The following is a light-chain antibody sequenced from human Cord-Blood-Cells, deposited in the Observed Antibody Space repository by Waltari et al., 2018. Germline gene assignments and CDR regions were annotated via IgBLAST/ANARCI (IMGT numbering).Light chain of an antibody. CDR3: CSYAGSYTWV. CDR1: SSDVGGYNY. V-gene: IGLV2-11*01. J-gene: IGLJ3*02. CDR2: EVS. Sequence: QSALTQPRSVSGSPGQSVTISCTGTSSDVGGYNYVSWYQQHPGKAPKLMIYEVSKRPSGVPDRFSGSKSGNTASLTISGLQAEDEAYYYCCSYAGSYTWVFGGGTKLTVL.